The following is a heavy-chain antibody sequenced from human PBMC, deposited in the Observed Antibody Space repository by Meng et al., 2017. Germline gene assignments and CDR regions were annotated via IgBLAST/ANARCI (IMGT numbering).Heavy chain of an antibody. V-gene: IGHV4-38-2*01. CDR2: IYHSGST. CDR3: ARAQTRGYYDSSGYYLFDY. Sequence: GPLRLSCAVPGYSISSGYYWGWIRQPPGKGLEWIGSIYHSGSTYYNPSLKSRVTISVDTSKNQFSLKLSSVTAADTAVYYCARAQTRGYYDSSGYYLFDYWGQGTLVTVSS. CDR1: GYSISSGYY. D-gene: IGHD3-22*01. J-gene: IGHJ4*02.